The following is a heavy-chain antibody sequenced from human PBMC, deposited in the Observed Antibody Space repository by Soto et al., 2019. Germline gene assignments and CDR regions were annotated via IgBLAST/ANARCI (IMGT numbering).Heavy chain of an antibody. CDR3: ARSIGGYSYGRLDY. V-gene: IGHV3-30-3*01. CDR1: GFTFSSYA. CDR2: ISYDGSNK. J-gene: IGHJ4*02. Sequence: GGSLRLSCAASGFTFSSYAMHWVRQAPGKGLEWVAVISYDGSNKYYADSVKGRFTISRDNSKNTLYLQMNSLRAEDTAVYYCARSIGGYSYGRLDYWGQGTLVTVSS. D-gene: IGHD5-18*01.